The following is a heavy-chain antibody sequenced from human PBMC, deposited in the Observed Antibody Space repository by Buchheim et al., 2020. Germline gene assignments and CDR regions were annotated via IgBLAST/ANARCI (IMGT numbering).Heavy chain of an antibody. J-gene: IGHJ4*02. CDR2: ISPSSAST. CDR1: GFTFSTYA. CDR3: AKDRETHRYSTSSFFDS. Sequence: EVQLLEYGGGLVQPGGSLRLSCAASGFTFSTYAMSWVRQAPGKGLEWVSTISPSSASTYYADSVKGRFTISSDNSQNTLFLQMNSLRAEDTAVYYCAKDRETHRYSTSSFFDSWGQGSL. V-gene: IGHV3-23*01. D-gene: IGHD6-13*01.